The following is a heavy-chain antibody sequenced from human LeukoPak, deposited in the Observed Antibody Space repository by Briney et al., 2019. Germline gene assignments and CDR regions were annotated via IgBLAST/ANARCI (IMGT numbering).Heavy chain of an antibody. J-gene: IGHJ5*02. CDR1: GFSFSDYY. CDR2: ISSHGTTK. V-gene: IGHV3-11*01. CDR3: ATDLTTVTTDWFDP. D-gene: IGHD4-17*01. Sequence: GGSLRLSCTASGFSFSDYYVVWIRQAPGRGLEYVSYISSHGTTKHYADSVKGRFTISRDNSKNTLYLQMNSLRAEGTAVYYCATDLTTVTTDWFDPWGQGTLVTVSS.